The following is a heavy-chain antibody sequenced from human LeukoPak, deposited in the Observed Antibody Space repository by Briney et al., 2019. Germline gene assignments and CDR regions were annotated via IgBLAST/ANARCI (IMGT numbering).Heavy chain of an antibody. J-gene: IGHJ5*02. V-gene: IGHV3-21*01. Sequence: GGSLRLSCAASGFTFGSYSMNWVRQAPGKGLEWVSSISSSSSYICYADSVKGRFTISRDNAKNSLYLQMNSLRAEDTAVYYCARGIAARPNWFDPWGQGTLVTVSS. CDR3: ARGIAARPNWFDP. D-gene: IGHD6-6*01. CDR1: GFTFGSYS. CDR2: ISSSSSYI.